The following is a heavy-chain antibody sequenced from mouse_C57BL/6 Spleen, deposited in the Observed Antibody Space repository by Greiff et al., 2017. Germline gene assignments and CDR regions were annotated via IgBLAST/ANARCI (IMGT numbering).Heavy chain of an antibody. V-gene: IGHV15-2*01. D-gene: IGHD4-1*01. CDR1: DSAFIPFAY. J-gene: IGHJ2*01. CDR3: ETLGVDY. Sequence: VQLQQPGAELMKPGSSVKLSCKASDSAFIPFAYMSWVRQTRGHGLEWIGDILPSIGSTIYGEKFDDKATLDAHTLSNTADLDLNRLTAKDSAIYYCETLGVDYWGQGTTLAVSS. CDR2: ILPSIGST.